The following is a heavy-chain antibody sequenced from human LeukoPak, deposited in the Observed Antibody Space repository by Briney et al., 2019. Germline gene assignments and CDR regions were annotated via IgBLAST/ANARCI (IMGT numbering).Heavy chain of an antibody. CDR2: IYYSGST. CDR1: GGSVSSGTYY. Sequence: SETLSLTCTVSGGSVSSGTYYWSWIRQPPGKGLEWIGYIYYSGSTNYNPSLKSRVTISVDTSKNQFSLKLSSVTTTDTAVYYCARDVSSFDAFDIWGQGTTVTVSS. J-gene: IGHJ3*02. CDR3: ARDVSSFDAFDI. D-gene: IGHD2-2*01. V-gene: IGHV4-61*01.